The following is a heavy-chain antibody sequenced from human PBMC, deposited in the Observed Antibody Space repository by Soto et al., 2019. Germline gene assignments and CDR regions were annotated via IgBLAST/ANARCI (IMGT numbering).Heavy chain of an antibody. CDR1: GYSFSSFW. V-gene: IGHV5-51*01. Sequence: PGESLKISCEVSGYSFSSFWISWVRQMPGKGLEWMAIINPGDSETKYSPSFQGQVTISADKSINTAFLQWGSLKASDTAMYYCARHATYYDILSGYYFDYWGQGTQVTVSS. D-gene: IGHD3-9*01. J-gene: IGHJ4*02. CDR2: INPGDSET. CDR3: ARHATYYDILSGYYFDY.